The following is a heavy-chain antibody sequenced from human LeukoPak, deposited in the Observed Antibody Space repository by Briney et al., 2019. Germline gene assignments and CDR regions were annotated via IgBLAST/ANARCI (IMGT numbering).Heavy chain of an antibody. D-gene: IGHD3-10*01. J-gene: IGHJ6*02. CDR2: ISSSSSYI. V-gene: IGHV3-21*01. Sequence: GGSLRLSCAASGFSLSRYWMSWVRQAPGKGLEWVSSISSSSSYIYYADSVKGRFTISRDDAKNSLYLQMNSLRAEDTAVYYCARDRVRGAEYYYYGMDVWGQGTTVTVSS. CDR3: ARDRVRGAEYYYYGMDV. CDR1: GFSLSRYW.